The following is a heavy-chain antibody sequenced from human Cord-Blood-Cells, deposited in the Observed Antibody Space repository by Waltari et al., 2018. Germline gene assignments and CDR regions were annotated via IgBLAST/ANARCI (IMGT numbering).Heavy chain of an antibody. Sequence: QLQLQASVPGLVKLSEPLSHTCTVSGGSTHSRSHYWGWIRQPPGKGLEWIGSIYYSGSTYYNPSLKSRVTISVDTSKNQFSLKLSSVTAADTAVYYCARRGIAAAGDAFDIWGQGTMVTVSS. D-gene: IGHD6-13*01. V-gene: IGHV4-39*01. J-gene: IGHJ3*02. CDR1: GGSTHSRSHY. CDR2: IYYSGST. CDR3: ARRGIAAAGDAFDI.